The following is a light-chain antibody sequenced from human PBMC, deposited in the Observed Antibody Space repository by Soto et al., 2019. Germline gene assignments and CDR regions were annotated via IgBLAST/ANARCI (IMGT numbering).Light chain of an antibody. J-gene: IGKJ2*01. V-gene: IGKV3-20*01. Sequence: EIVLTQSPGTLSLSPGERATLSCRASQSVSSSYLAWYQQKPGQAPRLLIYGASSRATGIPGRFSGSGSGTDFTLTISRLEPEDFAVYYCQQYGSSPYPFGQGTQLQIK. CDR3: QQYGSSPYP. CDR1: QSVSSSY. CDR2: GAS.